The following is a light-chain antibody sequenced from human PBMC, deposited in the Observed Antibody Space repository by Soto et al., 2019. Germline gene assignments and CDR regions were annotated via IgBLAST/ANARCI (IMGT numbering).Light chain of an antibody. CDR2: DAS. V-gene: IGKV1-39*01. CDR3: HQSYNTPLT. J-gene: IGKJ1*01. Sequence: IEVTQSPSSLAASLGDRVAITCRASQTIGTYVNWYRQKSGAAPELLIYDASTLQSGVPSRFRGGASGIDFTLSISSLQLDDFATYYCHQSYNTPLTFGQGTKVEIK. CDR1: QTIGTY.